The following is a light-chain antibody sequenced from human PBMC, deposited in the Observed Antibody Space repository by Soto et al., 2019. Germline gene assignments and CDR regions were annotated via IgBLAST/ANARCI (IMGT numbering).Light chain of an antibody. V-gene: IGLV1-47*02. J-gene: IGLJ3*02. Sequence: QSVLTQPPSASGTPGQRVTISCSGSSSNIGSNYVYWYQQLPGTAPKLLIYSNNQRPSGVPDRFSGPKSGTSASLAISGLRSEDEADYYCAAWDDSLSGVFGGGTKLTVL. CDR3: AAWDDSLSGV. CDR1: SSNIGSNY. CDR2: SNN.